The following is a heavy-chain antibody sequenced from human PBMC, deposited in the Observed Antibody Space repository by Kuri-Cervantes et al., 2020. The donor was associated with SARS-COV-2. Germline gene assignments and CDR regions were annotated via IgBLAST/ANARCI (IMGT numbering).Heavy chain of an antibody. J-gene: IGHJ4*02. CDR1: SSYY. CDR2: ISSSSSYT. D-gene: IGHD3-10*01. Sequence: SSYYWGWIRQPPGKGLEWVSYISSSSSYTNYADSVKGRFTISRDNAKNSLYLQMNSLRAEDTAVYYCAKFTMVRGVIMDPAYWGQGTLVTVSS. V-gene: IGHV3-11*03. CDR3: AKFTMVRGVIMDPAY.